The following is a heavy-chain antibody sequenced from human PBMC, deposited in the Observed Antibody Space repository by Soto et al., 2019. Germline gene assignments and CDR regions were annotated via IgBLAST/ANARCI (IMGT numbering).Heavy chain of an antibody. CDR3: ARESGAAGQYYYYYYMDV. Sequence: GASVKVSCKASGYTFTGYYMHWVRQAPGQGLEWMGWINPNSGGTNYAQKFQGWVTMTRDTSISTAYMELSRLRSDDTAVYYCARESGAAGQYYYYYYMDVWGKGTTVTVSS. CDR2: INPNSGGT. CDR1: GYTFTGYY. V-gene: IGHV1-2*04. J-gene: IGHJ6*03. D-gene: IGHD6-13*01.